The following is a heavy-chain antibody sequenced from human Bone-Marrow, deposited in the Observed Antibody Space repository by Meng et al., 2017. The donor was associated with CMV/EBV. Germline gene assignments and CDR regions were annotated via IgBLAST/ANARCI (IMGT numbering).Heavy chain of an antibody. V-gene: IGHV4-59*01. Sequence: SETLSLTCTVPGGSISSYYWSWIRQPPGKGLEWIGYIYYSGSTKYNPSLRSRVTILLDTSKEQFSLKLSSVTAADTAVYYCARGGFGEFLSYYYGMDVWGQGTTVTVSS. CDR3: ARGGFGEFLSYYYGMDV. D-gene: IGHD3-10*01. CDR2: IYYSGST. J-gene: IGHJ6*02. CDR1: GGSISSYY.